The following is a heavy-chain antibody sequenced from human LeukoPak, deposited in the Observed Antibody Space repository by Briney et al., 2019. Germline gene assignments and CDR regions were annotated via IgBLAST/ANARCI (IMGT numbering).Heavy chain of an antibody. Sequence: SETLSLTCTISGYSISSGYYWDWIRQPPGKGLEWIGSIYHSGSTYYNPSLKSRVTISLGTSVNQFSLKLTSVTAADTAVYYCARDLYSSGWGYFDYWGQGTLVTVSS. CDR2: IYHSGST. D-gene: IGHD6-19*01. CDR3: ARDLYSSGWGYFDY. J-gene: IGHJ4*02. V-gene: IGHV4-38-2*02. CDR1: GYSISSGYY.